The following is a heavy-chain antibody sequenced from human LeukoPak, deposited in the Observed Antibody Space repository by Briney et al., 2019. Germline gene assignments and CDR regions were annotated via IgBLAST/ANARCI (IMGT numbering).Heavy chain of an antibody. CDR1: GYTFTSYY. CDR2: INPSGGST. Sequence: ASVKVSCKASGYTFTSYYMHWVRQAPGQGLEWMGIINPSGGSTSYAQKFQGRVTMTRDTSTSTVYMELSSLRSEDTAVYYCARANYGDYDAEYFQHWGQGTLVTVSS. CDR3: ARANYGDYDAEYFQH. V-gene: IGHV1-46*01. J-gene: IGHJ1*01. D-gene: IGHD4-17*01.